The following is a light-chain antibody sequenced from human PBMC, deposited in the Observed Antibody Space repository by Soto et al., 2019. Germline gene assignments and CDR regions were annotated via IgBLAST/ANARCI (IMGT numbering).Light chain of an antibody. Sequence: QSALTQPASVSGSPGQSITISCTGTSSDVGRYNYVSWCQQHPGKAPKLIIYDVSNRPSGVSNRFSGSKSGNTASLTISGLQAEDEADYYCSSYTSSSTLVFGGGTKVTVL. J-gene: IGLJ2*01. CDR1: SSDVGRYNY. V-gene: IGLV2-14*01. CDR2: DVS. CDR3: SSYTSSSTLV.